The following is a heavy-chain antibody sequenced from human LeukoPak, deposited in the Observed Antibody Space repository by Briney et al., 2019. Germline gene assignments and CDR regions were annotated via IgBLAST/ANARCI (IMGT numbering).Heavy chain of an antibody. Sequence: GGSLRLSCAASGFTFSNYGMNWVRQAPGKGLEWVSYISGRTSTIYYADSVKGRFTISRDNAKNSLYLRMASLRAEDTAVYYCARDAEGYASTWYYDYWGQGTLVTVSS. D-gene: IGHD6-13*01. V-gene: IGHV3-48*04. J-gene: IGHJ4*02. CDR2: ISGRTSTI. CDR3: ARDAEGYASTWYYDY. CDR1: GFTFSNYG.